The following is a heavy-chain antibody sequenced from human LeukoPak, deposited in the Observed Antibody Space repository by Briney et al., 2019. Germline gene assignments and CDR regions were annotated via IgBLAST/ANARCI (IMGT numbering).Heavy chain of an antibody. D-gene: IGHD2-2*02. CDR1: GGSFSGYY. J-gene: IGHJ4*02. V-gene: IGHV4-34*01. CDR3: ARNGVGLYSYFDY. CDR2: IYHSGST. Sequence: SETLSLTCAVYGGSFSGYYWSWIRQPPGKGLEWIGEIYHSGSTNYNPSLKSRVTISVDKSKNQFSLKLSSVTAADTAVYYCARNGVGLYSYFDYWGQGTLVTVSS.